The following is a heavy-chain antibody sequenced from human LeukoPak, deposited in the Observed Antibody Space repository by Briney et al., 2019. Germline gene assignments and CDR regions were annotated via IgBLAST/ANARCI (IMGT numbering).Heavy chain of an antibody. CDR3: ERVSCSSTSCLKIDY. V-gene: IGHV4-34*01. D-gene: IGHD2-2*01. CDR2: INHSGST. Sequence: SETLSLTCAVYGGSFSGYYWSWIRQPPGKGLEWIGEINHSGSTNYNPSLKSRVTISVDTSKNQFSLKLSSVTAADAAVYYCERVSCSSTSCLKIDYWGQGTLVTVSS. J-gene: IGHJ4*02. CDR1: GGSFSGYY.